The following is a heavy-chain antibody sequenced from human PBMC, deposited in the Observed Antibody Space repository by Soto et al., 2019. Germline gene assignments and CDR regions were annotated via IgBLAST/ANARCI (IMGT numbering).Heavy chain of an antibody. V-gene: IGHV3-30*18. CDR2: ISYDGSNK. J-gene: IGHJ6*02. CDR3: VKDSPRPWGSSWYYYYYGMDV. CDR1: GFTFSSYG. D-gene: IGHD6-13*01. Sequence: GGSLRLSCAASGFTFSSYGMHWVRQAPGKGLEWVAVISYDGSNKYYADSVKGRFTISRDNSKNTLYLQMNSLRAEDTAVYYCVKDSPRPWGSSWYYYYYGMDVWGQGTTVTVSS.